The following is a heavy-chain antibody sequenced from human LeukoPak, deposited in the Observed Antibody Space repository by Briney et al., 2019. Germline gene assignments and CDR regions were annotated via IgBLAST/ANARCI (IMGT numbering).Heavy chain of an antibody. J-gene: IGHJ5*02. V-gene: IGHV5-51*01. CDR1: GYSFTSYW. CDR3: ARLIAVAGTGWFDP. CDR2: IYPGDSDT. Sequence: PGESLKISCKGSGYSFTSYWIGWARQMPEKGLEWMGIIYPGDSDTRYSPSFQGQVTISADKSISTAYLQWSSLKASDTAMYYCARLIAVAGTGWFDPWGQGTLVTVSS. D-gene: IGHD6-19*01.